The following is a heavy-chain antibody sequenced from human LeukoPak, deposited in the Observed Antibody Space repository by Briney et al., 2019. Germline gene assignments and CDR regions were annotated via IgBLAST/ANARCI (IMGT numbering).Heavy chain of an antibody. CDR1: GFTFGDYA. Sequence: PGRSLRLSCTASGFTFGDYAMSWVRQAPGKGLEWAGFIRSKAYGGTTEYAASVKGRFTISRDDSKSIAYLQMNSLKTEDTAVYYCTRVVAAAGPGLYYYYYGMDVWGQGTTVTVSS. CDR2: IRSKAYGGTT. CDR3: TRVVAAAGPGLYYYYYGMDV. V-gene: IGHV3-49*04. D-gene: IGHD6-13*01. J-gene: IGHJ6*02.